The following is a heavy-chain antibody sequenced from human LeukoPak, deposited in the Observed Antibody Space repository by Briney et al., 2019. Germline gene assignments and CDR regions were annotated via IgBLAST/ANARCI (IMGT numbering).Heavy chain of an antibody. J-gene: IGHJ4*02. CDR2: ISSSGSTI. D-gene: IGHD3-10*01. CDR1: GFTFSSYE. CDR3: AKDDAWLRFGE. V-gene: IGHV3-48*03. Sequence: GGSLRLSCAASGFTFSSYEMNSVRQAPGKRLEWGSYISSSGSTIYYADSVKGRFTISRDNSKNTLYLEVISLTAEDTAVYYCAKDDAWLRFGEWSQGTLVTVSS.